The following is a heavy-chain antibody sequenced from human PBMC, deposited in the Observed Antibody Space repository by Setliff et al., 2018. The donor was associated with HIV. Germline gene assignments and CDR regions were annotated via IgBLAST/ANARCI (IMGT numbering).Heavy chain of an antibody. D-gene: IGHD1-26*01. CDR1: GFTFSNYG. J-gene: IGHJ4*02. V-gene: IGHV3-33*08. Sequence: GGSLRLSCEASGFTFSNYGMDWVRQAPGKGLEWVAVIWFDGSNEFYADSVKGRFTVSRDNSKNTLYLKMNSLRPEDTAVYYCAAGDGGGSYHRFFEFWGQGTLVTVSS. CDR3: AAGDGGGSYHRFFEF. CDR2: IWFDGSNE.